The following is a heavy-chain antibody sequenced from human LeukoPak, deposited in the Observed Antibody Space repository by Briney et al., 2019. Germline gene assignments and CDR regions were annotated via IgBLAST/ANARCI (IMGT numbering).Heavy chain of an antibody. CDR2: FDPEDGET. CDR3: ARGVGTAMDMYYFDY. CDR1: GYTLTELS. J-gene: IGHJ4*02. D-gene: IGHD5-18*01. Sequence: GASVKVSCKVSGYTLTELSMHWVRQAPGKGLEWMGGFDPEDGETIYAQKFQGRVTMTRDMSTSTVYMELSSLRSEDTAVYYCARGVGTAMDMYYFDYWGQGTLVTVSS. V-gene: IGHV1-24*01.